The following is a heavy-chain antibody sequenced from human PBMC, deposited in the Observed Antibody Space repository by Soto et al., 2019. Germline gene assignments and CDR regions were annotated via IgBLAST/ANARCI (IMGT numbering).Heavy chain of an antibody. J-gene: IGHJ3*02. D-gene: IGHD4-17*01. CDR1: GFTFSSYA. CDR3: VKERRSYGDFLDAFDI. CDR2: ISSNGGST. V-gene: IGHV3-64D*08. Sequence: GGSLRLSCSASGFTFSSYAMHWVRQAPGKGLEYVSAISSNGGSTYYADSVKGRFTISRDNSKNTLYLQMSSLRAEDTAVYYCVKERRSYGDFLDAFDIWGQGTMVTVSS.